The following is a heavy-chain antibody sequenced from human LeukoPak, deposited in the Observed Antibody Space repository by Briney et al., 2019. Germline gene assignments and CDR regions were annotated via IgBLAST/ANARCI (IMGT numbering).Heavy chain of an antibody. CDR3: ARGVKTYYYDSSGFDY. D-gene: IGHD3-22*01. V-gene: IGHV1-18*01. J-gene: IGHJ4*02. Sequence: ASVKVSCKASGYTFTSYGISWVRQAPGQGLEWMGWISAYNGNTNYAQKLQVRVTMTTDTSTSTAYMDLRSLRSDDTAVYYCARGVKTYYYDSSGFDYWGQGTLVTVSS. CDR2: ISAYNGNT. CDR1: GYTFTSYG.